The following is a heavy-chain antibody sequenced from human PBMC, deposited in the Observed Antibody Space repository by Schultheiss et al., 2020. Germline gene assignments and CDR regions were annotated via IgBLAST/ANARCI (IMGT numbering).Heavy chain of an antibody. J-gene: IGHJ4*02. Sequence: SETLSLTCAVDGGSFSDYYGSWIRQPPGKGLEWIGEISRGEGTHYNPSLMSRVTISVDTSKNQFSLKLSSVTAADTAVYYCARGSRATTYYYDSSGYYLVRIWDYWGQGTLVTVSS. CDR3: ARGSRATTYYYDSSGYYLVRIWDY. V-gene: IGHV4-34*01. CDR2: ISRGEGT. D-gene: IGHD3-22*01. CDR1: GGSFSDYY.